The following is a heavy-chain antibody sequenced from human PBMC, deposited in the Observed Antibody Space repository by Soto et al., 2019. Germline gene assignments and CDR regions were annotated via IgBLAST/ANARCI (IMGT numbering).Heavy chain of an antibody. D-gene: IGHD3-9*01. CDR2: INTKTGGT. CDR1: CYIFTGYY. CDR3: ATDKVAFDM. J-gene: IGHJ3*02. Sequence: ASVKVSCKASCYIFTGYYMQWVRQAPGQGLEWMGLINTKTGGTKYAQKFQGRVTMTRDTSINTAYMEVRRLRSDDTDVYYCATDKVAFDMWGQGTMVTVSS. V-gene: IGHV1-2*02.